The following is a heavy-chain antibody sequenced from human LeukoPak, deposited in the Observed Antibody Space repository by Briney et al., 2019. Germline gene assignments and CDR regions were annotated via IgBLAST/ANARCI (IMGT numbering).Heavy chain of an antibody. J-gene: IGHJ6*02. CDR1: GGSISSGGYY. V-gene: IGHV4-31*03. CDR2: IYYSGST. Sequence: SQTLSLTCTVSGGSISSGGYYWSWIRQHPGKGLEWIGYIYYSGSTYYNPSLKSRVTISVDTSKNQFSLKLSSVTAADTAVYYCARQGVTTYYSYDMDVWGQGTTVTVSS. CDR3: ARQGVTTYYSYDMDV. D-gene: IGHD2-21*02.